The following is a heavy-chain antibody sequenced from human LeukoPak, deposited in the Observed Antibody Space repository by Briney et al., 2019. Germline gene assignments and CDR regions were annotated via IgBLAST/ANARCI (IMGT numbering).Heavy chain of an antibody. CDR2: IKTDGATI. CDR3: TGEVVDNSASYYDY. J-gene: IGHJ4*02. D-gene: IGHD3-22*01. CDR1: GFTFSNYW. Sequence: PGGSLRLSCAASGFTFSNYWMHWVRQAPGEGLVWVSRIKTDGATITYADSVKGRFTISRDNAKNTLYLQMNNLRAEDTAVYYCTGEVVDNSASYYDYWGQGTLVTVSS. V-gene: IGHV3-74*01.